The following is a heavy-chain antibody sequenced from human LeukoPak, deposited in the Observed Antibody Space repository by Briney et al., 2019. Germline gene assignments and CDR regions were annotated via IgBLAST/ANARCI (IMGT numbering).Heavy chain of an antibody. V-gene: IGHV6-1*01. CDR3: AGDAPGDHSPGFDY. CDR2: TYYRSKWYN. CDR1: GDSVSSNSAA. Sequence: SQTFSLTCAISGDSVSSNSAAWNWIRQSPSRGLEWLGRTYYRSKWYNDYAVSVKSRITINPDTSKNQFSLQLNSVTPEDTAVYYCAGDAPGDHSPGFDYWGQGTLVTVSS. J-gene: IGHJ4*02. D-gene: IGHD7-27*01.